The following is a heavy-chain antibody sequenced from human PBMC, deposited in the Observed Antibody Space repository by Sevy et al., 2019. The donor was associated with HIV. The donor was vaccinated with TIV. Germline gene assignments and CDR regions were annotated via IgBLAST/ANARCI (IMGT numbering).Heavy chain of an antibody. J-gene: IGHJ6*02. Sequence: GGSLRLSCAASGFNFINYGMSWVRQAPGKGLEWVSVISGSGDTTNYPDSVKGRFFISRDNSKNTMYLQLNSLRAEDTAVYYCAKDIRVALVVPSPGYGMDVWGHGTSVTVSS. D-gene: IGHD2-15*01. CDR2: ISGSGDTT. V-gene: IGHV3-23*01. CDR3: AKDIRVALVVPSPGYGMDV. CDR1: GFNFINYG.